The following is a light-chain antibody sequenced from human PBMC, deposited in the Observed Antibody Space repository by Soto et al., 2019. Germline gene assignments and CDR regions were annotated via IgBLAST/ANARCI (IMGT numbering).Light chain of an antibody. CDR1: QSVSRN. Sequence: EVVLTQSPATLSVSPGDRATLSCRASQSVSRNLAWYQQKPGQAPRLLIYGGSTRATGVPARFSGSGSATEFTLSISSLQSEDVAVYYCQQYGDWPPETFGQGTKLEI. CDR2: GGS. V-gene: IGKV3-15*01. J-gene: IGKJ2*01. CDR3: QQYGDWPPET.